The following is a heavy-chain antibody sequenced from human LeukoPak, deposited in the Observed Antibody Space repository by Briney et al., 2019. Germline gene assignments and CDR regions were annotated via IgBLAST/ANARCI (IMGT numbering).Heavy chain of an antibody. CDR1: GGSFSGYY. J-gene: IGHJ4*02. D-gene: IGHD2-8*01. CDR3: ARGNGH. CDR2: INHSGST. Sequence: PSETLSLTCAVYGGSFSGYYWSWIRQPPGKGLEWIGEINHSGSTNYNPSLKSRVTISVDTSKNQFSLKLSSVTAEDTAVYYCARGNGHWGQGTLVTVSS. V-gene: IGHV4-34*01.